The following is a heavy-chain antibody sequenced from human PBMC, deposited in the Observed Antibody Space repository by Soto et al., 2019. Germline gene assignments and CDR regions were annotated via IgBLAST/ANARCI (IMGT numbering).Heavy chain of an antibody. J-gene: IGHJ4*02. V-gene: IGHV3-30-3*01. D-gene: IGHD6-13*01. CDR1: GFTFRGFA. Sequence: GGPLRLSCAASGFTFRGFAMHWVRQAPGKGLEWVAAISNDGNKKYYADSVKGRFTISRDNSKNTLYLQMNSLRAEDTAVYYYAPAAGPLVDYWGQGTLVTVSS. CDR2: ISNDGNKK. CDR3: APAAGPLVDY.